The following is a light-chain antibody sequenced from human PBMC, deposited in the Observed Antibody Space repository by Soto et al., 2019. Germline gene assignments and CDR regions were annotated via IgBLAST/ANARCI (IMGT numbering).Light chain of an antibody. CDR3: HSYDSGLSSSI. CDR1: STNIGAGYD. V-gene: IGLV1-40*01. Sequence: QSVLTQPPSVSGAPGQRVTISCTGSSTNIGAGYDVPWYQQHPGTAPKLLIYGNSNRPSGVPDRFSGSNSGNSASLAITGLQAEDEADYYYHSYDSGLSSSIFGGGTKLTVL. J-gene: IGLJ2*01. CDR2: GNS.